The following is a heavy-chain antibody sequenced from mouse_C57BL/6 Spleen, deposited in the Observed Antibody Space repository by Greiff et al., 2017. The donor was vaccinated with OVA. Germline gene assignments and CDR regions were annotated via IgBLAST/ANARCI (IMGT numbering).Heavy chain of an antibody. CDR2: IDPSASET. J-gene: IGHJ3*01. V-gene: IGHV1-52*01. D-gene: IGHD2-4*01. CDR3: ARSRDYDPAWFAY. CDR1: GYTFTSYW. Sequence: VQLQQPGAELVRPGSSVKLSCKASGYTFTSYWMHWVKQRPIQGLEWIGNIDPSASETHYNQKFKDKATLTVDKSSSKAYMQLSSLTSEASAVYYCARSRDYDPAWFAYWGQGTLVTVSA.